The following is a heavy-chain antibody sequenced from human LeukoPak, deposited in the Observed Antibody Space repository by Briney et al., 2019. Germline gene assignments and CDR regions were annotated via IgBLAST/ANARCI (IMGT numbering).Heavy chain of an antibody. CDR3: AKDRGSSSAAYGMDV. D-gene: IGHD6-13*01. V-gene: IGHV3-30*18. CDR1: GFTFSSYG. Sequence: GRSLRLSCAASGFTFSSYGMHWARQAPGKGLEWVALISFDGVKTDYADSVKSRFTISRDSSQNTLYLQMNSLRAEDTAVYYCAKDRGSSSAAYGMDVWGQGTTVTVSS. CDR2: ISFDGVKT. J-gene: IGHJ6*02.